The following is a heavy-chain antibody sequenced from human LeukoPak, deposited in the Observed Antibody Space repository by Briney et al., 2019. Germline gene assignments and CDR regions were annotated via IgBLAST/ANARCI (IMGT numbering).Heavy chain of an antibody. CDR1: GYTLTELS. CDR3: ARDRYYDSSGYYYYYYGMDV. J-gene: IGHJ6*02. Sequence: ASVKVSCKVSGYTLTELSMHWVRQAPGKGLEWMGGFDPEDGETIYAQKFQGRVTMTTDTSTSTAYMELRSLRSDDTAVYYCARDRYYDSSGYYYYYYGMDVWGQGTTVTVSS. CDR2: FDPEDGET. D-gene: IGHD3-22*01. V-gene: IGHV1-24*01.